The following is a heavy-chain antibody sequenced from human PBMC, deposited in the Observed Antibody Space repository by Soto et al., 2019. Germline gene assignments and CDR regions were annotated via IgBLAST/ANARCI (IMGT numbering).Heavy chain of an antibody. Sequence: EVQLVESGGGLVKPGGSPRLSCAASGFTFSNAWMSWVRQAPGKGLEWVGRIKRKTDGGTTEYAAAVKGRFTISRDDSKNTLYLQMNSLKTEDTAVYYCNSGWNSDYWGQGTLVTVSS. V-gene: IGHV3-15*01. CDR3: NSGWNSDY. D-gene: IGHD1-7*01. CDR2: IKRKTDGGTT. J-gene: IGHJ4*02. CDR1: GFTFSNAW.